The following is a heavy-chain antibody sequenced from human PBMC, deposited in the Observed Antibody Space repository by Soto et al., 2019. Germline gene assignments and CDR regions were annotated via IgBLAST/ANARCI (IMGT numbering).Heavy chain of an antibody. CDR3: ARDMSSSGTLGYYYYGMDV. D-gene: IGHD6-13*01. J-gene: IGHJ6*02. Sequence: EVQLVESGGGLVKPGGSLRLSCAASGFTFSSYSMNWVRQAPGKGLEWVSSISSSSSYIYYADSVKGRFTISRDNAKYSLYLQMNSRRAEDTAVYYCARDMSSSGTLGYYYYGMDVWGQGTTVTVSS. CDR2: ISSSSSYI. V-gene: IGHV3-21*01. CDR1: GFTFSSYS.